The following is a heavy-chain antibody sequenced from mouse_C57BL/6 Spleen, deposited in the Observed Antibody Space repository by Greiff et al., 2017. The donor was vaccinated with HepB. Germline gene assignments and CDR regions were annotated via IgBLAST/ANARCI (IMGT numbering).Heavy chain of an antibody. D-gene: IGHD1-1*01. CDR1: GFTFSDYG. CDR2: ISSGSSTI. J-gene: IGHJ4*01. CDR3: ARAPYYGSSYDAMDY. V-gene: IGHV5-17*01. Sequence: EVMLVESGGGLVKPGGSLKLSCAASGFTFSDYGMHWVRQAPEKGLEWVAYISSGSSTIYYADTVKGRFTISRDNAKNTLFLQMTSLRSEDTAMYYCARAPYYGSSYDAMDYWGQGTSVTVSS.